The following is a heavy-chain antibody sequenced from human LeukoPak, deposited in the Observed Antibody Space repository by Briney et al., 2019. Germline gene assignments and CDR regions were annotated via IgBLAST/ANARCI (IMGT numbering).Heavy chain of an antibody. CDR2: ISAYNGNT. CDR3: ARDLSSWYHGNDY. D-gene: IGHD6-13*01. Sequence: ASVKVSCKASGYTFTGYYMHWVRQAPGQGLEWMGWISAYNGNTNYAQKLQGRVTMTTDTSTSTAYMELRSLRSDDTAVYYCARDLSSWYHGNDYWGQGTLVTVSS. J-gene: IGHJ4*02. V-gene: IGHV1-18*04. CDR1: GYTFTGYY.